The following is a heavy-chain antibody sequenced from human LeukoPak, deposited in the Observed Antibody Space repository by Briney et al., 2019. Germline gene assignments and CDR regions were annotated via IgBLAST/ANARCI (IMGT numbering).Heavy chain of an antibody. D-gene: IGHD6-6*01. CDR2: IYYTGST. J-gene: IGHJ4*02. CDR3: ARHRAYSSSSPFDY. Sequence: SETLSLTCTVSGGSMSSYYWSWIRQPPGKGLEYIGYIYYTGSTNYNPSLKSRVTMFVDMSKNQFSLRLSSVTAADTAVYYCARHRAYSSSSPFDYWGQGTLVTVSS. V-gene: IGHV4-59*08. CDR1: GGSMSSYY.